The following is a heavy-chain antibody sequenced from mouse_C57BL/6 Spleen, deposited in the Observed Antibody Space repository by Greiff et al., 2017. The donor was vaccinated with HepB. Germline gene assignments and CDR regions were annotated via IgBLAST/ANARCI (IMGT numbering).Heavy chain of an antibody. CDR1: GYSITSGYY. V-gene: IGHV3-6*01. Sequence: EVQLQESGPGLVKPSQSLSLTCSVTGYSITSGYYWTWIRQFPGNNLEWMGYISYDGSNNYNPSLKNRISITRDTSKNQFFLKLNSVTTEDTATYYCARVPFYGSSPRAMDYWGQGTSVTVSS. D-gene: IGHD1-1*01. CDR3: ARVPFYGSSPRAMDY. CDR2: ISYDGSN. J-gene: IGHJ4*01.